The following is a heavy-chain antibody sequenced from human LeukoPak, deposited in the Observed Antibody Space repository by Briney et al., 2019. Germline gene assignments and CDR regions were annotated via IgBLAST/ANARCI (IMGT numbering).Heavy chain of an antibody. J-gene: IGHJ5*02. D-gene: IGHD4-23*01. V-gene: IGHV1-46*01. CDR1: GYSFTSHY. CDR3: ARDNSIHERGWWFDP. CDR2: INPRGTST. Sequence: ASVKVSCKASGYSFTSHYMHWVRQAPGQGLEWMGLINPRGTSTIYAEKFQGRIIMTRDMSTTTDYMELSSLKSDDTAVYYCARDNSIHERGWWFDPWGQGTLVTISS.